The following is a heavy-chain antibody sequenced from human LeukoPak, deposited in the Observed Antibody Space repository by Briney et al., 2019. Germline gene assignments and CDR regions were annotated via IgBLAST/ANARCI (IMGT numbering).Heavy chain of an antibody. CDR2: IYYSGST. D-gene: IGHD3-3*01. Sequence: SETLSLTCTVSGGSISSYCWSWIRQPPGKGLEWIGCIYYSGSTNYNPSLKSRVTISVDTSKNQFSLKLSSVTAADTAVFYCARAVADFWSGQYYFDYWGLGTLVTVSS. CDR1: GGSISSYC. CDR3: ARAVADFWSGQYYFDY. V-gene: IGHV4-59*01. J-gene: IGHJ4*02.